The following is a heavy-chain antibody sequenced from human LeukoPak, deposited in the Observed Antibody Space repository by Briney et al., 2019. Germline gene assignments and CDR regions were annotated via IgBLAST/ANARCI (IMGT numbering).Heavy chain of an antibody. CDR3: ARRRVYDILTSYTFDI. V-gene: IGHV1-2*02. J-gene: IGHJ3*02. Sequence: ASVKVSCKASGYTFTGYYMHWVRQAPGQGLEWMGWINPNSGGTNYAQKFQGRVTMTRDTSISTAYMELSSLRSDDTTVYYCARRRVYDILTSYTFDIWGQGTMVTVSS. CDR1: GYTFTGYY. D-gene: IGHD3-9*01. CDR2: INPNSGGT.